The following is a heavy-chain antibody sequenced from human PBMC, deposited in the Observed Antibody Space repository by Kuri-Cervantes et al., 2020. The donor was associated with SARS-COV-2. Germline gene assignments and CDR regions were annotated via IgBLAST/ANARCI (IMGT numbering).Heavy chain of an antibody. Sequence: LSLTCAASGFTFSTYGMNWVRQAPGKGLEWVSYISSSGSTIYYADSVKGRFTISRDNAKNSVYLQMNGLTVEDTGVYYCARDRGFDALDIWGPGTAVTVSS. V-gene: IGHV3-48*04. D-gene: IGHD1-26*01. CDR2: ISSSGSTI. CDR3: ARDRGFDALDI. J-gene: IGHJ3*02. CDR1: GFTFSTYG.